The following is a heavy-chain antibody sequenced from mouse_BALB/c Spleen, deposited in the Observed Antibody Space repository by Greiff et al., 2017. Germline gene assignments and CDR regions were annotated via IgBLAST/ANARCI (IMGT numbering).Heavy chain of an antibody. CDR3: ANGNPFYAMDY. CDR1: GFNIKDTY. J-gene: IGHJ4*01. D-gene: IGHD2-1*01. CDR2: IDPANGNT. V-gene: IGHV14-3*02. Sequence: EVKVEESGAELVKPGASVKLSCTASGFNIKDTYMHWVKQRPEQGLEWIGRIDPANGNTKYDPKFQGKATITADTSSNTAYLQLSSLTSEDTAVYYCANGNPFYAMDYWGQGTSVTVSS.